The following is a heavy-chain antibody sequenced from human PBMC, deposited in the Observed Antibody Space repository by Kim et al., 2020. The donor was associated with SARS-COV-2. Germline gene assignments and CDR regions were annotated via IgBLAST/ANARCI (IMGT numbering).Heavy chain of an antibody. D-gene: IGHD6-13*01. J-gene: IGHJ6*02. Sequence: SETLSLTCTVSGGSISSGGYYWSWIRQHPGKGLEWIGYIYYSGSTYYNPSLKSRVTISVDTSKNQFSLKLSSVTASDTAVYYCARDHSSSWYPVYYYDMDVWGQGDTLTVSS. V-gene: IGHV4-31*03. CDR2: IYYSGST. CDR1: GGSISSGGYY. CDR3: ARDHSSSWYPVYYYDMDV.